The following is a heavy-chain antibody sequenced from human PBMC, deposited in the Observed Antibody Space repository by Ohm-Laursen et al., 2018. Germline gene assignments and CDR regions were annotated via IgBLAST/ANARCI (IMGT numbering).Heavy chain of an antibody. CDR1: GFTFGAYG. Sequence: SLRLSCTASGFTFGAYGMHWVRQAPGKGLEWVAVIWEDGREKYYADSVEGRFTISRDNSRDTLYLQMNSLRADDTAVYYCAAPGSPEDYWGQGTLVTVSS. V-gene: IGHV3-33*01. CDR3: AAPGSPEDY. D-gene: IGHD1-26*01. J-gene: IGHJ4*02. CDR2: IWEDGREK.